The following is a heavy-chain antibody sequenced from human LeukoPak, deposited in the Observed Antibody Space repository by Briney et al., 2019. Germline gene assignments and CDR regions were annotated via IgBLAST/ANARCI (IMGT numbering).Heavy chain of an antibody. J-gene: IGHJ4*02. CDR3: ARVLYYYDSRGYRQFDY. V-gene: IGHV3-53*01. CDR1: GFTVSSNY. Sequence: GGSLRLSCAASGFTVSSNYMTWVRQAPGKGLEWVSVIYSGGSTYYADPVQGRFTISRDNSRNTLYLQMNSLRAEDTAVYYCARVLYYYDSRGYRQFDYWGQGTLVTVSS. D-gene: IGHD3-22*01. CDR2: IYSGGST.